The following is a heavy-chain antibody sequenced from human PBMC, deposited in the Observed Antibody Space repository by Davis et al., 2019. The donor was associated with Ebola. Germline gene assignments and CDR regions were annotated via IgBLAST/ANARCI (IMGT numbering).Heavy chain of an antibody. CDR1: GFTFSSYD. CDR3: ARAGFGEIYFDY. J-gene: IGHJ4*02. CDR2: IGTAVDT. D-gene: IGHD3-10*01. V-gene: IGHV3-13*01. Sequence: GESLKISCAASGFTFSSYDMHWVRQATGKGLEWVSAIGTAVDTYYPGSVKGRFTISREKAKNSLYLQMNSLRGEDTAVYYCARAGFGEIYFDYWGQGTLVTVSS.